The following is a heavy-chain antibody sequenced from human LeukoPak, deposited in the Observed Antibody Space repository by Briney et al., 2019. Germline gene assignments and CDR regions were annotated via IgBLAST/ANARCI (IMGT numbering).Heavy chain of an antibody. V-gene: IGHV3-21*01. J-gene: IGHJ4*02. CDR3: ARDSVSIMAGWFDY. Sequence: GGSLSLSCAASGFTFSSYCMNWVRQAPGKGLEWVSSISSSSSYIYYADSVKGRFTISRDNAKNSLYLQMNSLRAEDTAVYYYARDSVSIMAGWFDYWGQGTLVTVSS. D-gene: IGHD3-16*01. CDR1: GFTFSSYC. CDR2: ISSSSSYI.